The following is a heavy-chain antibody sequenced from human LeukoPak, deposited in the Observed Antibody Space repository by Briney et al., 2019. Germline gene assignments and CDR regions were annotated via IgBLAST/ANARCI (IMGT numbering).Heavy chain of an antibody. CDR3: ARDCSGGGCYFDY. V-gene: IGHV4-59*12. J-gene: IGHJ4*02. Sequence: SETLSLTCTVSGVSISTYYWSWIRQPPGKGLEWIGYAYYSGSTNYNPSLKSRVTISVDTSKNQFSLKLSSGTAADTAVYYCARDCSGGGCYFDYWGQGTLVTVSS. D-gene: IGHD2-15*01. CDR2: AYYSGST. CDR1: GVSISTYY.